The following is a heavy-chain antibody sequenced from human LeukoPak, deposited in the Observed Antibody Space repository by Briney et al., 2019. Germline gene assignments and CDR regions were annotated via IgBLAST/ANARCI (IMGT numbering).Heavy chain of an antibody. CDR2: IIPIFGTA. J-gene: IGHJ2*01. V-gene: IGHV1-69*05. CDR1: GGTFSSYA. D-gene: IGHD6-13*01. CDR3: ARDQQLVPGYFDL. Sequence: ASLKVSCKASGGTFSSYAISWVRQAPGHGLEWMGRIIPIFGTANYAQKFQGRVTITTDESTSTAYMELSSLRSEDTAVYYCARDQQLVPGYFDLWGRGTLVTVSS.